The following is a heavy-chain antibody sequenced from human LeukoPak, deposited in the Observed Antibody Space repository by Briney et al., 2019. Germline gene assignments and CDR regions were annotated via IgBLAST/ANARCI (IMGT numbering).Heavy chain of an antibody. CDR1: GGSITSYF. V-gene: IGHV4-59*01. J-gene: IGHJ4*02. CDR2: ISHSGTI. Sequence: SQTLSLTCTVSGGSITSYFWSWIRQPPGKALEWIAYISHSGTINYNPSLKSRVAISLDASKNQFSLKLRSVTAADTAVYYCAGEDYGGYRFDYWGQGMLVTVSS. CDR3: AGEDYGGYRFDY. D-gene: IGHD4-23*01.